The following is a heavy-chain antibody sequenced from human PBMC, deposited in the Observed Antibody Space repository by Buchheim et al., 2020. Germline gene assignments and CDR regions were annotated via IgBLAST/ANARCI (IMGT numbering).Heavy chain of an antibody. CDR3: ARDGSEDRDHYFDY. J-gene: IGHJ4*02. Sequence: QVQLQESGPGLLKPSQTLSLTCTVSGVSISSGGYYWSWIRQHPGKGLEWIGYIYYSGSTYYNPSLKSRVTISVDPSKNQFSLKLSSVTAADTAVYYCARDGSEDRDHYFDYWGQGTL. V-gene: IGHV4-31*03. CDR1: GVSISSGGYY. CDR2: IYYSGST. D-gene: IGHD1-26*01.